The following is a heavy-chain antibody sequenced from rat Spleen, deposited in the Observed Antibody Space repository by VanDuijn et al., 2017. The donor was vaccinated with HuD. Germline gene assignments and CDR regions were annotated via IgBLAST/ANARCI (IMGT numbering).Heavy chain of an antibody. J-gene: IGHJ2*01. V-gene: IGHV5-25*01. CDR1: GFTFSDFY. Sequence: EVQLVESGGGLVQPGRSMKLSCAASGFTFSDFYMAWVRQAPMKGLEWVAFINIGGGDTYYRDSVKGRFTISRDNAKNTLYLQMDSLRSEDTATYFCARYFDDWGQGVMVTVSS. CDR3: ARYFDD. CDR2: INIGGGDT.